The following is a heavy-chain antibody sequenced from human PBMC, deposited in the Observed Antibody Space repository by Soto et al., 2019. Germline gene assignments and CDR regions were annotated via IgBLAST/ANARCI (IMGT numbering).Heavy chain of an antibody. CDR1: GDTLSHYG. D-gene: IGHD5-18*01. CDR3: AAGDSSDTGDH. V-gene: IGHV1-69*01. Sequence: QVQLVQSGAEVKKPGSSVTVSCKASGDTLSHYGVSWVRQVPGKGLEWMGGTTAILGTRDYAQKFQGRIMITSDESTTTSQIERNSMTSDDTAVYYCAAGDSSDTGDHWGQGTLGTVS. CDR2: TTAILGTR. J-gene: IGHJ4*02.